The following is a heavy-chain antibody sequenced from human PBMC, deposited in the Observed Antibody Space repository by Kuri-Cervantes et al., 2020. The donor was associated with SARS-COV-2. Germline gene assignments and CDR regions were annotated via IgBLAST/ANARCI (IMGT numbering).Heavy chain of an antibody. J-gene: IGHJ4*02. CDR2: IGPSGTTK. D-gene: IGHD7-27*01. CDR3: ARDLRLGKSLDY. CDR1: GFTFSNAW. Sequence: GGSLRLSCAASGFTFSNAWMSWIRQAPGKGLEWVSNIGPSGTTKYYADSVKGRFTISRDNAKNSLYPQMSSLRAEDTAVYYCARDLRLGKSLDYWGQGTLVTVSS. V-gene: IGHV3-11*04.